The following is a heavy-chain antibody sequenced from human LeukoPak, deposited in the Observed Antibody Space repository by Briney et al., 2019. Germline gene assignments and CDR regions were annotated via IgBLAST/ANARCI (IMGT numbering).Heavy chain of an antibody. Sequence: ASVKVSCKASGYTFTGYYMHWVRQAPGQGLEWMGWINTNTGNPTYAQGFTGRFVFSLDTSVSTAYLQISSLKAEDTAVYYCARHSSSNAFDIWGQGTMVTVSS. J-gene: IGHJ3*02. CDR3: ARHSSSNAFDI. CDR2: INTNTGNP. CDR1: GYTFTGYY. V-gene: IGHV7-4-1*02. D-gene: IGHD2-15*01.